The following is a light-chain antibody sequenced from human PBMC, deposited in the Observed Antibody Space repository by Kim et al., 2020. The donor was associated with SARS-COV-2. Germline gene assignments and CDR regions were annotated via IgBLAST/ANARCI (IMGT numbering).Light chain of an antibody. V-gene: IGKV3-11*01. CDR3: QQRRDWPIT. Sequence: LSPGGRATLSCRASQSIGYYLAWYQQKPGRAPRLLMYDASDGATGVPTRFSGSGSGTDFTLTINSLEPEDFAVYYCQQRRDWPITFGQGTRLEIK. J-gene: IGKJ5*01. CDR2: DAS. CDR1: QSIGYY.